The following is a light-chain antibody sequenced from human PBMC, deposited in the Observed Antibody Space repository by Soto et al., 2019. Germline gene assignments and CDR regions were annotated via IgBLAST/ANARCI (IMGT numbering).Light chain of an antibody. CDR3: ISYTTISTYV. CDR1: SSDVGSYNY. V-gene: IGLV2-14*03. Sequence: QSVLTQPASETVSPGQSIAISYTGTSSDVGSYNYVSWYQHHPGKAPKVMIYDVSSRPSGASNRFSGSKSGNTASLTISGLQAEDEADYYCISYTTISTYVFGTGTKVTVL. CDR2: DVS. J-gene: IGLJ1*01.